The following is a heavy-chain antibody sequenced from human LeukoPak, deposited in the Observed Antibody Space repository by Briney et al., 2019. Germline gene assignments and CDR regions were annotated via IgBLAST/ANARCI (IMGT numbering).Heavy chain of an antibody. J-gene: IGHJ3*02. CDR3: AKSLFTSATGTGRAFHI. D-gene: IGHD1-1*01. V-gene: IGHV3-21*04. CDR1: GFTFSSYS. Sequence: GGSLRLSCAASGFTFSSYSMNWVRQAPGEGLEWVSSISSSSYIYYADSLRGRFTISRDNSKSTLYLQMNGLRAEDTAIFYCAKSLFTSATGTGRAFHIWGQGTRVTVSS. CDR2: ISSSSYI.